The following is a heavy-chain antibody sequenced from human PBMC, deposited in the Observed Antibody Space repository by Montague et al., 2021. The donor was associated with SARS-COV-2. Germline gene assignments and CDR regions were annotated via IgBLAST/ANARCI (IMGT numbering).Heavy chain of an antibody. CDR3: GRGVVAATPVVDY. CDR2: IYASGGT. J-gene: IGHJ4*02. Sequence: SETLSLTCTVSGDSISSFYWNWIRQPAGKGLEWIGRIYASGGTNXNPSLKSRVTISVDTSKNQFSLKLNSVTAADTAVYYCGRGVVAATPVVDYWGRGTLVTVSS. CDR1: GDSISSFY. D-gene: IGHD2-15*01. V-gene: IGHV4-4*07.